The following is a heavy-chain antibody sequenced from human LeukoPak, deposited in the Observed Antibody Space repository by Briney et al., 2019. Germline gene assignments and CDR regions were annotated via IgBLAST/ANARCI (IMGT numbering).Heavy chain of an antibody. J-gene: IGHJ5*02. CDR3: ARDLGDYGTSDWFDP. CDR1: GGSISSYY. V-gene: IGHV4-59*12. Sequence: SETLSLTCTVSGGSISSYYWSWIRQPPGKGLEWIGYIYYSGSTNYNPSLKSRVTISVDTSKNQFSLKLSSVTAADTAVYYCARDLGDYGTSDWFDPWGQGTLVTVSS. D-gene: IGHD4-17*01. CDR2: IYYSGST.